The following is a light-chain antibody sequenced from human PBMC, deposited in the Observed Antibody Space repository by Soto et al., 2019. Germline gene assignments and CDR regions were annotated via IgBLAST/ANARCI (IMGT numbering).Light chain of an antibody. CDR2: DVA. V-gene: IGLV2-14*03. CDR3: MSFTSSNTYV. CDR1: SSDVGAYNF. Sequence: QLVLTQPASVSGSPGQSITISCTGTSSDVGAYNFVSWYQHHPDKAPKVVIYDVANRPSGVSYRFSASKSGNTASLTISGLQAEDEADYYCMSFTSSNTYVFGTGTKVTVL. J-gene: IGLJ1*01.